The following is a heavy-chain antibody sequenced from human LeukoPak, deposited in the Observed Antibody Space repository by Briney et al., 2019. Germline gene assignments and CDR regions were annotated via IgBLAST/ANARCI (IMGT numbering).Heavy chain of an antibody. CDR1: GGSISSYY. J-gene: IGHJ4*02. Sequence: SETLSLTCTVSGGSISSYYWSWIRQPPGKGLEWIGYIYYSGSTNYNPSLKSRVTISVDTSKNQFSLKLSSVTAADTAVYYCAGERYAYSSGWYYWGQGTLVTVSS. D-gene: IGHD6-19*01. CDR2: IYYSGST. CDR3: AGERYAYSSGWYY. V-gene: IGHV4-59*01.